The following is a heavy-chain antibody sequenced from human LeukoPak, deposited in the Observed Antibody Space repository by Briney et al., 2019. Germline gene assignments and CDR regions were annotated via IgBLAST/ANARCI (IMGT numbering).Heavy chain of an antibody. CDR1: GFTFSDYW. J-gene: IGHJ4*02. CDR2: ISSDGSRV. CDR3: ARLNYFYDSSGYPFFDY. D-gene: IGHD3-22*01. Sequence: GGSLRLSCAASGFTFSDYWMHWVRQAPGKGLVWVSRISSDGSRVTYADSVKGRFTISRDNSKNTLYLQMNSLRAEDTAVYYCARLNYFYDSSGYPFFDYWGQGTLVTVSS. V-gene: IGHV3-74*01.